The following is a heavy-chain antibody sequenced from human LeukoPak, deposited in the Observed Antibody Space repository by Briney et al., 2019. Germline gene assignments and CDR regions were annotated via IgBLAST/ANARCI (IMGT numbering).Heavy chain of an antibody. CDR2: IYHSGST. D-gene: IGHD3-22*01. CDR1: GGSISSSNW. Sequence: SETLSLTCAVSGGSISSSNWWSWVRQPPGKGLEWIGEIYHSGSTNYNPSLKSRVTISVDKSKNQFSLKLSSVTAADTAVYYCARGVTMTVAKGWFDPWGQGTLVTVSS. CDR3: ARGVTMTVAKGWFDP. V-gene: IGHV4-4*02. J-gene: IGHJ5*02.